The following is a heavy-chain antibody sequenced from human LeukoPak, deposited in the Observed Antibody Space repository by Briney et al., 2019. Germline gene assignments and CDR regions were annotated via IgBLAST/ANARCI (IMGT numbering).Heavy chain of an antibody. V-gene: IGHV4-4*07. Sequence: SETLSLTCTVSGGSISSYYWSWIRQPAGKGLEWIGRIYTSGSTNYNPSLKSRVTMSVDTSKNQFSLNLSSVTAADTAVYYCARLAYDFWSGSIPNWFDPWGQGTLVTVSS. D-gene: IGHD3-3*01. CDR1: GGSISSYY. CDR2: IYTSGST. CDR3: ARLAYDFWSGSIPNWFDP. J-gene: IGHJ5*02.